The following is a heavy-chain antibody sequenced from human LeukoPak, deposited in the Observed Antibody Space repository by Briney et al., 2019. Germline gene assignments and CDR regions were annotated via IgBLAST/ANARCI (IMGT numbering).Heavy chain of an antibody. CDR2: ISGSGSTI. J-gene: IGHJ4*02. CDR3: ARGLTYDILTGYYTGGDY. CDR1: GFTFSSYE. Sequence: PGGSLRLSCAASGFTFSSYEMNWVRQAPGKGLEWVSYISGSGSTIYYADSVKGRFTISRDNAKNSLYLQMNSLRAEDTAVYYCARGLTYDILTGYYTGGDYWGQGTLATVSS. V-gene: IGHV3-48*03. D-gene: IGHD3-9*01.